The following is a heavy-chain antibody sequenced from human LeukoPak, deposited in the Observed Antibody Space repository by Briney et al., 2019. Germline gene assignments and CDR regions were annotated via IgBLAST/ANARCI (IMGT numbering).Heavy chain of an antibody. CDR1: GGSISSYY. J-gene: IGHJ3*02. CDR2: NSGST. D-gene: IGHD2-8*01. CDR3: ARDRPIYCTNGVCYTSPSVAFDI. V-gene: IGHV4-59*01. Sequence: PSETLSLTCTVSGGSISSYYWSWIRQPPGKGLEWIGYNSGSTNYNPSLKSRVTISVDTSKNQFSLKLSSVTAADTAVYYCARDRPIYCTNGVCYTSPSVAFDIWGQGTMVTVSS.